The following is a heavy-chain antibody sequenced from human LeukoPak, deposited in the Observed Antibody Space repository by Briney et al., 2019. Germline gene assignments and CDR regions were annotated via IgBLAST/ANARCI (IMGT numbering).Heavy chain of an antibody. CDR2: FDPEDGET. V-gene: IGHV1-24*01. D-gene: IGHD6-13*01. Sequence: ASVNVSCKVSGYTLTELSMHWVRQAPGKGLEWMGGFDPEDGETIYARKFQGRVTMTEDTSADTAYMELSSLRSEDTAVYYCRIAAAGNIDYWGQGTLVAVSS. J-gene: IGHJ4*02. CDR1: GYTLTELS. CDR3: RIAAAGNIDY.